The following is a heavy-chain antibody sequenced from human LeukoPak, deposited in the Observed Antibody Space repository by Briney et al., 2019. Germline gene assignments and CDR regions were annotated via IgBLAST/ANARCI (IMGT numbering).Heavy chain of an antibody. CDR2: IYYSGST. CDR1: GGSFSSYY. D-gene: IGHD6-19*01. J-gene: IGHJ6*04. V-gene: IGHV4-59*01. CDR3: ATGPSGYYYYGMDV. Sequence: WETLSLTCTVSGGSFSSYYWSWIRQPPGKGLEWIGYIYYSGSTNYNPSLKSRVTISVDTSKNQFSLKLSSVTAADTAVYYCATGPSGYYYYGMDVWGKGTTVTVSS.